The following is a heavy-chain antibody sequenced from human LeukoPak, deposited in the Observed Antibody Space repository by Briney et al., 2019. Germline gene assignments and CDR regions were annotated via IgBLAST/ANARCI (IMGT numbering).Heavy chain of an antibody. J-gene: IGHJ4*02. CDR2: ISAYNGNT. Sequence: ASVKVSCKASGYTFTSYGISWVRQAPGQGLEWMGWISAYNGNTNYAQKLQSRVTMTTDTSTSTAYMELRSLRSDGTAVYYCARDPSYYGSGSYPYWGQGTLVTVSS. CDR3: ARDPSYYGSGSYPY. D-gene: IGHD3-10*01. CDR1: GYTFTSYG. V-gene: IGHV1-18*01.